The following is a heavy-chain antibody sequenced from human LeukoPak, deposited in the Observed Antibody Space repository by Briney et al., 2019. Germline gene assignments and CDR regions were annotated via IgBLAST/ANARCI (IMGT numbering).Heavy chain of an antibody. CDR2: INPNSGGT. Sequence: SVKVSCKASGGTFSSYAISWVRQAPGQGLEWMGWINPNSGGTNYAQKFQGRVTMTRDTSISTAYMELSRLRSDDTAVYYCARARLRSVVVPAALGGYWGQGTLVTVSS. D-gene: IGHD2-2*01. V-gene: IGHV1-2*02. J-gene: IGHJ4*02. CDR1: GGTFSSYA. CDR3: ARARLRSVVVPAALGGY.